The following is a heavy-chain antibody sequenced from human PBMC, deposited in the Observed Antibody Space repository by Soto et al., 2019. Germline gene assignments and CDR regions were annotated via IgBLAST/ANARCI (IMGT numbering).Heavy chain of an antibody. V-gene: IGHV3-43*01. Sequence: PGGSLRLSCAASGFTFDDYTMHWVRQASGKGLEWVSLISWDGGSTYYAGSVKGRFTISRDNSKNSLYLQMNSLRTEDTALYYCAKDQGIAAAGAPDAFDIWGQGTMVTVSS. CDR2: ISWDGGST. CDR3: AKDQGIAAAGAPDAFDI. D-gene: IGHD6-13*01. CDR1: GFTFDDYT. J-gene: IGHJ3*02.